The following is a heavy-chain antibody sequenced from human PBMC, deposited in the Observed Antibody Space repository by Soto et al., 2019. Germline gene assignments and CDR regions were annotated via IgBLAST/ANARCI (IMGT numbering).Heavy chain of an antibody. CDR2: ICGGGGGT. CDR3: VKVSQDGTWTATDALDY. Sequence: PGGSLRLSCAASGFTFTSNDMNWVRQAPGKGLEWVSSICGGGGGTYDADSLKGRLTMAVNHSDSTLYLKMNRLSDEDTAEYYCVKVSQDGTWTATDALDYWDQGTLVTPS. V-gene: IGHV3-23*01. D-gene: IGHD2-15*01. CDR1: GFTFTSND. J-gene: IGHJ4*02.